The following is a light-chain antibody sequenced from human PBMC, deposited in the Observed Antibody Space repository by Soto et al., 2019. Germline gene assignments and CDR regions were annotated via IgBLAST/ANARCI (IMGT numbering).Light chain of an antibody. CDR2: DVG. Sequence: QSALTQPASVSGCPGQAITISCTGTSSDVGGYNSVSWYQHHPGKARKLIIYDVGDRPSGVSYRFSGSKSGNTASLTISGLQPADEADSLCSSYTSSMTKVFGSGTKVTVL. CDR1: SSDVGGYNS. V-gene: IGLV2-14*03. CDR3: SSYTSSMTKV. J-gene: IGLJ1*01.